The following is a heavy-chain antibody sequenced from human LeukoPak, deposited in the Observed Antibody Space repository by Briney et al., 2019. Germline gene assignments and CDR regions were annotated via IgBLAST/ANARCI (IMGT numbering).Heavy chain of an antibody. V-gene: IGHV4-59*01. CDR3: AGVASEGVDY. D-gene: IGHD3-3*01. J-gene: IGHJ4*02. Sequence: PSETLSLTCTVSGGSISSYYWSWIRQPPGKGLEWIGYIYYSGSTNYNPSLKSRVTISVDTSKNQFSLKLSSVTAADTAVYYCAGVASEGVDYWGQGTLVTVSS. CDR2: IYYSGST. CDR1: GGSISSYY.